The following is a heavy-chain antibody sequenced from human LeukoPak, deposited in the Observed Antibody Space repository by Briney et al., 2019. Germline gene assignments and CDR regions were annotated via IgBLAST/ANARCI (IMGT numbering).Heavy chain of an antibody. CDR1: GGTFSSYA. Sequence: ASVKVSCKASGGTFSSYAISWVRQAPGQGLEWMGVIIPIVGTANYAQKFQGRVTITADESTSTAYMELSSLRSEDTAVYYCARSRTGDDAFDIWGQGTTVTVSS. V-gene: IGHV1-69*01. D-gene: IGHD7-27*01. CDR2: IIPIVGTA. J-gene: IGHJ3*02. CDR3: ARSRTGDDAFDI.